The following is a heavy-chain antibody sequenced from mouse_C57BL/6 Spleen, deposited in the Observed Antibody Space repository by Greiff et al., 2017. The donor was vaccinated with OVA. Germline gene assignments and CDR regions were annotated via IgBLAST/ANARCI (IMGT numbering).Heavy chain of an antibody. Sequence: EVQVVESGGGLVKPGGSLKLSCAASGFTFSDYGMHWVRQAPEKGLEWVAYISRGSSTIYYAATVKGRFTIARDNAKNTLFLQVTSLRSEDTAMYYCARSLGYGQYYYAMDYWGQGTSVTVAS. J-gene: IGHJ4*01. CDR2: ISRGSSTI. V-gene: IGHV5-17*01. CDR1: GFTFSDYG. CDR3: ARSLGYGQYYYAMDY. D-gene: IGHD1-2*01.